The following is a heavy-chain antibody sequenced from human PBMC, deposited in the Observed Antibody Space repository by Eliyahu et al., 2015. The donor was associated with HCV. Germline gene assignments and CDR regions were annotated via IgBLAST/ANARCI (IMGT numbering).Heavy chain of an antibody. J-gene: IGHJ4*02. V-gene: IGHV4-34*01. Sequence: QVQLQQWGAGLLKPSETLSLTCAVYGGSFSGYYWSWIRQPPGKGLEWIGKINHSGSTNYNPSLKSRVTISVDTSKNQFSLKLSSVTAADTAVYYCARGIAARPLRFWGQGTLVTVSS. CDR1: GGSFSGYY. CDR3: ARGIAARPLRF. CDR2: INHSGST. D-gene: IGHD6-6*01.